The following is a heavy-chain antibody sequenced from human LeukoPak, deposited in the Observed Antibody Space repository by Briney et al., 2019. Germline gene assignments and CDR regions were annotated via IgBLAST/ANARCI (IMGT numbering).Heavy chain of an antibody. Sequence: GGSLRLSCAASGFTFSSYGMYWVRQAPGKGLEWVAFIRYDGSNKYYAGSVKGRFTVSGDNSKNTLYLQMKSLRAEDTAVYYCAKDSRYGYRGDYDYWGQGTLVTVSS. CDR3: AKDSRYGYRGDYDY. V-gene: IGHV3-30*02. J-gene: IGHJ4*02. CDR2: IRYDGSNK. CDR1: GFTFSSYG. D-gene: IGHD5-18*01.